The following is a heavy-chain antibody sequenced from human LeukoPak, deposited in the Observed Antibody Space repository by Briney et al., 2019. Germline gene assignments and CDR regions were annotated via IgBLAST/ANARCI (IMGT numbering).Heavy chain of an antibody. Sequence: ASVKVSCKASGGTFISYAISWVRQAPGQGLEWMGWISAYNGNTNYAQKLQGRVTMTTDTSTSTAYMELRSLRSDDTAVYYCARDGYYYGSGSYYNPVDYWGQGTLVTVSS. J-gene: IGHJ4*02. CDR3: ARDGYYYGSGSYYNPVDY. V-gene: IGHV1-18*01. D-gene: IGHD3-10*01. CDR2: ISAYNGNT. CDR1: GGTFISYA.